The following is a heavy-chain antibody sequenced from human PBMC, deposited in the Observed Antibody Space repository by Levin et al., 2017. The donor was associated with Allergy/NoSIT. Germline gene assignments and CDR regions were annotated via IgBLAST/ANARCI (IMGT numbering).Heavy chain of an antibody. CDR3: ARDEGEYDGSGWYNVHCY. CDR2: IKQDGSEK. V-gene: IGHV3-7*01. CDR1: GFTFSSYW. D-gene: IGHD6-19*01. Sequence: GGSLRLSCAASGFTFSSYWMSWVRQAPGKGLEWVANIKQDGSEKYYVDSVKGRFTISRDNAKNSLYLQMNSLRAEDTAVYYCARDEGEYDGSGWYNVHCYWGQGTLVTVSS. J-gene: IGHJ4*02.